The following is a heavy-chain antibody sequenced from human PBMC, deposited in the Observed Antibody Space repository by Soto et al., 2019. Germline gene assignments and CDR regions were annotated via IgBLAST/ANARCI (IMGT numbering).Heavy chain of an antibody. Sequence: GWSLRLSCAASGLLVSNNYMNLVRQAPGKGLEWVAFNYDDDRTYYADSVKGRFTISRDNSKNTLFLHMKNLRADDTAVYYCARGGYGSKCSLADHTFDMWGKGTKVTVSS. D-gene: IGHD2-2*03. J-gene: IGHJ3*02. CDR2: NYDDDRT. CDR1: GLLVSNNY. CDR3: ARGGYGSKCSLADHTFDM. V-gene: IGHV3-53*01.